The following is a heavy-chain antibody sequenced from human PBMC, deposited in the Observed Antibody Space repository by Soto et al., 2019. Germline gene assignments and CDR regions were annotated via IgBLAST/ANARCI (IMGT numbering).Heavy chain of an antibody. CDR2: IIPIIGVT. Sequence: QVQLVQSGAEVKRPGSSVKVSCESSGDTFNSYVISWVRQAPGQGLEWMGGIIPIIGVTHYAQKFQGRVTISALSSTGRPYMELTNLGFEDTASYYCARESLGAKGADHWGQGILVTVSS. J-gene: IGHJ4*02. D-gene: IGHD3-16*01. CDR3: ARESLGAKGADH. CDR1: GDTFNSYV. V-gene: IGHV1-69*17.